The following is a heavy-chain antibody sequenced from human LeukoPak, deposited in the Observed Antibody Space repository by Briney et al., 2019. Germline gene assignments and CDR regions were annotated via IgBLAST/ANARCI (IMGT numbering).Heavy chain of an antibody. CDR3: ARDLERYCGGGSCYSDY. D-gene: IGHD2-15*01. CDR1: GYSISSGYY. Sequence: PSETLSLTCTISGYSISSGYYWGWIRQPPGKGLEWIGSIYYSGSTYYNPSLKSRVTISLDTSKNQFSLKLSSVTAADTAVYYCARDLERYCGGGSCYSDYWGQGTLVTVSS. J-gene: IGHJ4*02. V-gene: IGHV4-38-2*02. CDR2: IYYSGST.